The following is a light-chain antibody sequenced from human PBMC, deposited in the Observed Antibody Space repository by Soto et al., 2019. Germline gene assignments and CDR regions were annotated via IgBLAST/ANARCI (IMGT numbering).Light chain of an antibody. CDR3: CSYAGSSTL. CDR2: EVS. Sequence: QSALTQPASVSGSPGQSITISCTGTSSDVGSYNLVSWYQQHPGKPPKLMIYEVSKRPSGVSNRFSGSKSGNTASLTISGLQAEDEADYYCCSYAGSSTLFGGGTKVTVL. V-gene: IGLV2-23*02. J-gene: IGLJ2*01. CDR1: SSDVGSYNL.